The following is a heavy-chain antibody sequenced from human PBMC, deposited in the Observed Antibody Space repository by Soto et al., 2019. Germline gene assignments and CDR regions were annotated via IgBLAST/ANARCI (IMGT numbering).Heavy chain of an antibody. Sequence: GASVKVSCKASGDTPSKHVISWLRQAPGKGLEWMGGINPLFRTANYPPQFQGRVTITADESTSTAFMELSSLRSEDTAVYYCASDSGNAFWGYFDYWGQGTLVTVSS. V-gene: IGHV1-69*13. CDR2: INPLFRTA. J-gene: IGHJ4*02. CDR1: GDTPSKHV. CDR3: ASDSGNAFWGYFDY. D-gene: IGHD3-16*01.